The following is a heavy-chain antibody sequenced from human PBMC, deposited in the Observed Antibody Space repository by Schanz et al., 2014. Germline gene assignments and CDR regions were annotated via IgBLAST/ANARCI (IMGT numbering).Heavy chain of an antibody. CDR1: GYSFTTYG. J-gene: IGHJ4*02. CDR3: ARDSEAAAGCDY. D-gene: IGHD6-13*01. CDR2: ISAFDDKT. V-gene: IGHV1-18*01. Sequence: QVQLVQSAPEVKKPGASVKVSCKASGYSFTTYGLNWVRQAPGQGPEWMGWISAFDDKTDYSQNLQGRLIMATDTSTTTVHMELRGLRSDDTALYYCARDSEAAAGCDYWGQGTLVTVSS.